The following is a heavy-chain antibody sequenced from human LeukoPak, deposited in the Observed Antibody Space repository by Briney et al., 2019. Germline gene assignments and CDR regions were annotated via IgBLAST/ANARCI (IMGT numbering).Heavy chain of an antibody. CDR2: IIPIFGTA. CDR3: ARAQQPTRYYFDY. D-gene: IGHD6-13*01. Sequence: SVKVSCKASGGTFSSYAISWVRQAPGQGLEWMGGIIPIFGTANYAQKFQGRVTITTDESASTAYMELSSLRSEDTAVYYCARAQQPTRYYFDYWGQGTLVTVSS. V-gene: IGHV1-69*05. J-gene: IGHJ4*02. CDR1: GGTFSSYA.